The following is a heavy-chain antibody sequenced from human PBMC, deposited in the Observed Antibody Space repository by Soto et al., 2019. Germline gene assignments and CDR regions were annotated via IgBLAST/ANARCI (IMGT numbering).Heavy chain of an antibody. V-gene: IGHV4-31*03. Sequence: SETLSLTCTVSGGSISSGGYYWSWIRQHPGKGLEWIGYIYYSGSTYYNPSLKSRVTISVDTSKNQFSLKLSSVTAADTAVYYCASFRYCSSTSCYDEGANFDYWGQGTLVTVSS. CDR3: ASFRYCSSTSCYDEGANFDY. D-gene: IGHD2-2*01. CDR1: GGSISSGGYY. CDR2: IYYSGST. J-gene: IGHJ4*02.